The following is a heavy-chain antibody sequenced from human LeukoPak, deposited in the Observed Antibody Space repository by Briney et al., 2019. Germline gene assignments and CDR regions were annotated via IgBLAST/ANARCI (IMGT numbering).Heavy chain of an antibody. J-gene: IGHJ5*02. CDR3: ARAELLWFGELKYNWFDP. CDR1: GGTFSSCA. V-gene: IGHV1-69*06. Sequence: GASVKVSCKASGGTFSSCAISWVRQAPGQGLEWMGGIVPIFGTANYAQKFQGRVTITADKSTSTAYMELSSLRSEDTAVYYCARAELLWFGELKYNWFDPWGQGTLVTVSS. CDR2: IVPIFGTA. D-gene: IGHD3-10*01.